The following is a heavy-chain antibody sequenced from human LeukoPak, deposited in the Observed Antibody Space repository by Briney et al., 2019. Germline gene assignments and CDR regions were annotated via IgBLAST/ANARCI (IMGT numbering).Heavy chain of an antibody. V-gene: IGHV4-34*01. CDR1: GGSFSGYY. D-gene: IGHD3-16*01. J-gene: IGHJ6*03. Sequence: SETLSLTCAVYGGSFSGYYWSWIRQPPGKVLEWIGEINHSGSTNYNPSLKSQVTISVDTSKNQFYLKLSSVTAADTTVYYCARRFVGYYYYMDVWGKGTTVTISS. CDR2: INHSGST. CDR3: ARRFVGYYYYMDV.